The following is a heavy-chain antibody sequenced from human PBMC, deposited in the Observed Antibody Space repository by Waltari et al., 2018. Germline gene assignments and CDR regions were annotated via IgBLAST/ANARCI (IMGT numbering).Heavy chain of an antibody. J-gene: IGHJ4*02. D-gene: IGHD3-16*02. CDR1: GYTFTDYY. CDR2: IHPNSGGT. Sequence: QVQLVQSGAEVKKPGASVKVSCKASGYTFTDYYMHWVRQAPGQGLEWMGWIHPNSGGTNYAQKFQGRVTMTRDTSISTAYMELSRLRSDDTAVYYCARVLGEFSLAPFDYWGQGTLVPVSS. CDR3: ARVLGEFSLAPFDY. V-gene: IGHV1-2*02.